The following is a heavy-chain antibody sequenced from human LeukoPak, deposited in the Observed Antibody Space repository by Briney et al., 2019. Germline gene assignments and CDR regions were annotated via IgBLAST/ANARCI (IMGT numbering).Heavy chain of an antibody. D-gene: IGHD6-13*01. CDR3: ARDSGYSSSLGSRPDY. CDR2: INAGNGNT. V-gene: IGHV1-3*01. Sequence: ASVKVSCKAAGYIFTRYAMHWVRQAPGQRLEWMGWINAGNGNTEYSQKLQGRVTITRDTSASTAYMELRSLRSDDTAVYYCARDSGYSSSLGSRPDYWGQGTLVTVSS. CDR1: GYIFTRYA. J-gene: IGHJ4*02.